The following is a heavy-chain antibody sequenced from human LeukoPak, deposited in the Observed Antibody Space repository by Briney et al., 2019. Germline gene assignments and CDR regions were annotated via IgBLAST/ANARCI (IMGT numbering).Heavy chain of an antibody. V-gene: IGHV6-1*01. CDR3: AREDTINGVTHFDY. Sequence: SQTLSLTCAISGDSVSANNAAWNWIRQSPSRGLEWLGGTYYRTKWYTAYAVSVKSRITINSDTSKNQFSLHLNSVTPEDTAVYYGAREDTINGVTHFDYWGQGTLVTVSS. CDR2: TYYRTKWYT. D-gene: IGHD2-8*01. J-gene: IGHJ4*02. CDR1: GDSVSANNAA.